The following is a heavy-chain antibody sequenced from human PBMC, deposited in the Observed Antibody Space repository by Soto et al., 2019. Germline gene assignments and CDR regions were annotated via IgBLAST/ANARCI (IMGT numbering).Heavy chain of an antibody. Sequence: SDTLSLTCAVYGGSFSGYYWRRIRQPPGKGLERLGEINHSGRTNYNPSLKSRVTISVDASKSQFSLKPSSVSAADTAVYYCARINMSLRYFDWLFNYYGMDVWCQGTTVTVSS. CDR3: ARINMSLRYFDWLFNYYGMDV. D-gene: IGHD3-9*01. CDR2: INHSGRT. V-gene: IGHV4-34*01. J-gene: IGHJ6*02. CDR1: GGSFSGYY.